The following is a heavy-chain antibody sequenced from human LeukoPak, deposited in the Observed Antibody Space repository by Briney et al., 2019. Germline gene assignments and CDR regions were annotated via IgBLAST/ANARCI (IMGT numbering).Heavy chain of an antibody. Sequence: GGSLRLSCAVSGFTFSNYWMSWVRQAPGKGLEWVANIKQDGSEKHYVDSVKGRFTISRDNAKNSLYLQMNSLRAEDTAVYFCAKDLRASLYFDYWGQGTLVTVSS. CDR1: GFTFSNYW. V-gene: IGHV3-7*03. CDR3: AKDLRASLYFDY. CDR2: IKQDGSEK. D-gene: IGHD3-10*01. J-gene: IGHJ4*02.